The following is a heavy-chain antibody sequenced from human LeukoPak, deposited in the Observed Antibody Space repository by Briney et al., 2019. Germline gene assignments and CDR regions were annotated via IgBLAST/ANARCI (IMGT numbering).Heavy chain of an antibody. D-gene: IGHD3-10*01. CDR1: GGSISRSDFY. V-gene: IGHV4-61*08. CDR2: IYYSGST. CDR3: ARSPYYYGSTTFDY. Sequence: SQTLSLTCGVSGGSISRSDFYWSWIRQPPGKGLEWIGYIYYSGSTNYNPSLKSRVTISVDTSKNQFSLKLSSVTAADTAVYYCARSPYYYGSTTFDYWGQGTLVTVSS. J-gene: IGHJ4*02.